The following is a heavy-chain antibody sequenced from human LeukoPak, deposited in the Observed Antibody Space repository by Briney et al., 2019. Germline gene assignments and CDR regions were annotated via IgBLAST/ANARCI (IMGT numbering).Heavy chain of an antibody. CDR1: GFTVSSSY. D-gene: IGHD6-13*01. V-gene: IGHV3-53*01. CDR3: ARLGIAEAGILGYFDY. Sequence: AGGSLRLSCAASGFTVSSSYMSWVRQAPGKGLEWVSVLYRGGNTYYADSVKGRFTVSRDNSQNTLYLQMNSLRAEDTAVYYCARLGIAEAGILGYFDYWGQGILVTVSS. CDR2: LYRGGNT. J-gene: IGHJ4*02.